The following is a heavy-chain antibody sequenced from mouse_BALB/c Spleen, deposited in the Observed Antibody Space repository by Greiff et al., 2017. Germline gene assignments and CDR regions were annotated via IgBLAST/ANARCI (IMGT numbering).Heavy chain of an antibody. CDR2: ISSGGSYT. J-gene: IGHJ2*01. D-gene: IGHD1-2*01. CDR3: ARITTALYYFDY. Sequence: EVMLVESGGGLVKPGGSLKLSCAASGFTFSSYAMSWVRQSPEKRLEWVAEISSGGSYTYYPDTVTGRFTISRDNAKNTLYLEMSSLRSEDTAMYYCARITTALYYFDYWGQGTTLTVSS. V-gene: IGHV5-9-4*01. CDR1: GFTFSSYA.